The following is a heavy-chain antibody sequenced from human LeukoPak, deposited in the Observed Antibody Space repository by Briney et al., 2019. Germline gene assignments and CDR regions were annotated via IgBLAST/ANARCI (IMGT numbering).Heavy chain of an antibody. D-gene: IGHD6-19*01. CDR3: VRDLGSGWYFPYDY. V-gene: IGHV3-7*03. CDR1: GFTFSSYW. CDR2: IKQDGSEK. Sequence: GGSLRLSCAASGFTFSSYWMSWVRQAPGKGLEWVANIKQDGSEKYYVDSVKGRFTISRDNAKNSLYLQMNSLRAEDTALYYCVRDLGSGWYFPYDYWGQGTLVTVSS. J-gene: IGHJ4*02.